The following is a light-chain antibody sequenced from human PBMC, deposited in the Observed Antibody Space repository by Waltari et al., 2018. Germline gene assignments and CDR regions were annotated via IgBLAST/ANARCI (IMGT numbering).Light chain of an antibody. CDR1: QGISSY. CDR2: AAS. J-gene: IGKJ5*01. Sequence: DIQLTQSPSFLSASVGDRVTITCRASQGISSYLAWYQQKPEKAPKLLIYAASTLQSGVPSRFSGSGSGTEFTLTISSLQPEDFATYYCQQLNSYPPSITFGQGTRLEIK. V-gene: IGKV1-9*01. CDR3: QQLNSYPPSIT.